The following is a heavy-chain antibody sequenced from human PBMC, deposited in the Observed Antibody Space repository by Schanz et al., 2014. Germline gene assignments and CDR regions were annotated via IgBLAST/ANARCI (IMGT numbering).Heavy chain of an antibody. CDR3: ARPSSVVGITGWFDT. J-gene: IGHJ5*02. CDR1: GTSITSSTYY. D-gene: IGHD3-22*01. CDR2: ISYSGNT. Sequence: QLQLRESGPGLVKPSETLSLICSVSGTSITSSTYYWGWIRQPPGKGPEWIGSISYSGNTYYTPSRRVGVPFSLATSKNQSPRKRTAVTAADTAVYYCARPSSVVGITGWFDTWGQGTLVTVSS. V-gene: IGHV4-39*01.